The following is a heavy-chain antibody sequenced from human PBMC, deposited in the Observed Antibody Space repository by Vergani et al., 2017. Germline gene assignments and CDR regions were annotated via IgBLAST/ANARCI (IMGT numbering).Heavy chain of an antibody. J-gene: IGHJ4*02. CDR1: GGSISSGSYY. D-gene: IGHD1-26*01. CDR3: ALRCGSYSGDY. CDR2: IYTSGST. Sequence: QVQLQESGPGLVKPSQTLSLTCTVSGGSISSGSYYWSWIRQPAGKGLEWIGRIYTSGSTNYNPSLKSRVTISVDTSKNQFSLKLSSVTAADTAVYYCALRCGSYSGDYWGQGTLVTVSS. V-gene: IGHV4-61*02.